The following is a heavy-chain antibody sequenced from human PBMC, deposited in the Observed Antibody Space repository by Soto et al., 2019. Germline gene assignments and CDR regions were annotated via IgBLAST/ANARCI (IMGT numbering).Heavy chain of an antibody. J-gene: IGHJ6*02. D-gene: IGHD2-15*01. CDR2: IYHSGST. CDR3: ARLYCSGGSCYPTPFYYYYYGMDV. Sequence: SETLSLTCTVSGGSISSSSYYWGWIRQPPGKGLEWIGSIYHSGSTYYNPSLKSRVTISVDTSKNQFSLKLSSVTAADTAVYYCARLYCSGGSCYPTPFYYYYYGMDVWGQGTTVTVSS. V-gene: IGHV4-39*01. CDR1: GGSISSSSYY.